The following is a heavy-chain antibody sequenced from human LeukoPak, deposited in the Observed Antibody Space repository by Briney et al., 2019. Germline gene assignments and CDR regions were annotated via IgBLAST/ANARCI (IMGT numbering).Heavy chain of an antibody. V-gene: IGHV3-21*01. Sequence: GGSLRLSCAASGFTFSIAWMNWVRQAPGKGLEWVSSISSSSSYIYYADSVKGRFTISRDNAKNSLYLQMNSLRAEDTAVYYCARDAWDIVVVPAAIPSGDYWGQGTLVTVSS. CDR1: GFTFSIAW. CDR3: ARDAWDIVVVPAAIPSGDY. J-gene: IGHJ4*02. D-gene: IGHD2-2*02. CDR2: ISSSSSYI.